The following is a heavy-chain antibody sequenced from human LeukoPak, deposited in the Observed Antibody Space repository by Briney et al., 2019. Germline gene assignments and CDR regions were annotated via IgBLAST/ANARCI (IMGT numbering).Heavy chain of an antibody. CDR2: INHSGSA. CDR3: ARANYYDSNYRYYYGMDV. V-gene: IGHV4-34*01. Sequence: SETLSLTCAVYGGSFSGYYWSWIRQPPGKGLEWIGEINHSGSANYNPSLKSRVIISVDTSKNQFSLKLSSVTAADTAVYYCARANYYDSNYRYYYGMDVWGQGTTVTVSS. J-gene: IGHJ6*02. D-gene: IGHD3-22*01. CDR1: GGSFSGYY.